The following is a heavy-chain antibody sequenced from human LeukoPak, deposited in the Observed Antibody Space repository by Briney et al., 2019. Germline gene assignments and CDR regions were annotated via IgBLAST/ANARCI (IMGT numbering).Heavy chain of an antibody. CDR3: AREGKSYATDY. J-gene: IGHJ4*02. CDR2: ISSSSSYI. D-gene: IGHD3-16*01. Sequence: GGSLRLSCAASGFTFSSYSMNWVRQVPGKGLEWVSSISSSSSYIYYADSVKGRFTISRDNAKTSLYLQMNSLRAEDTAVYYCAREGKSYATDYWGQGTLVTGSS. V-gene: IGHV3-21*01. CDR1: GFTFSSYS.